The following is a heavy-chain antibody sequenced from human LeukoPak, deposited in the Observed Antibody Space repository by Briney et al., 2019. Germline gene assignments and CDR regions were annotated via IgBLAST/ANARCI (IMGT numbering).Heavy chain of an antibody. J-gene: IGHJ4*02. CDR1: GGSISSSSYY. D-gene: IGHD5-18*01. CDR3: ARPSSYSYGYNY. V-gene: IGHV4-39*01. CDR2: IYYSGST. Sequence: TSETLSLTCTVSGGSISSSSYYWGWIRQPPGKGLEWIGSIYYSGSTYYNPSLKSRVTISVDTSKNQFSLKLSSVTAADTAVYYCARPSSYSYGYNYWGQGTLVTVPS.